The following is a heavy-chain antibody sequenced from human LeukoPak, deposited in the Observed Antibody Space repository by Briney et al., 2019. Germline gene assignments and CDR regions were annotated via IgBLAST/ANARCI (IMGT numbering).Heavy chain of an antibody. CDR1: GYTFTSYY. CDR2: INPTGGGT. J-gene: IGHJ5*02. Sequence: ASVKVSCKASGYTFTSYYMHWVRQAPGQGLEWMGIINPTGGGTNYARKFQGRVTMTRDTSTSTVYMELSSLRSEDTAVYYCARDYYDSSGYYSNWFDPWGQGTLVTVSS. CDR3: ARDYYDSSGYYSNWFDP. V-gene: IGHV1-46*01. D-gene: IGHD3-22*01.